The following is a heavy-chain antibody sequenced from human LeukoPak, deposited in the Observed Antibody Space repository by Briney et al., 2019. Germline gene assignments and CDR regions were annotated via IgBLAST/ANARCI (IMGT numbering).Heavy chain of an antibody. J-gene: IGHJ4*02. CDR3: ARDWALQGGATTTVGY. D-gene: IGHD1-26*01. CDR2: INPNSGGT. V-gene: IGHV1-2*02. Sequence: ASVKVSCKASGYTFTGYYMHWVRQAPGQGLEWMGWINPNSGGTNYAQKFQGRVTMTRDTSISTAYMELSRLRSDDTAVYYCARDWALQGGATTTVGYWGQGTLVTVSS. CDR1: GYTFTGYY.